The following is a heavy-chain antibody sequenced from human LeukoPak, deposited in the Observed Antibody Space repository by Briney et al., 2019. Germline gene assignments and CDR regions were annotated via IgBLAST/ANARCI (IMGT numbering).Heavy chain of an antibody. D-gene: IGHD6-19*01. V-gene: IGHV4-39*01. CDR3: ARLTALAGHRGAFDI. Sequence: SETLSLTCNVSGGSISGHTFYWDWIRQPPGKGLEWIATIYYNGNTFYNPSLKSRVAISIDMSKSQFFLHLTSVSAADTAVYYCARLTALAGHRGAFDIWGPGTLVTVSS. CDR2: IYYNGNT. CDR1: GGSISGHTFY. J-gene: IGHJ3*02.